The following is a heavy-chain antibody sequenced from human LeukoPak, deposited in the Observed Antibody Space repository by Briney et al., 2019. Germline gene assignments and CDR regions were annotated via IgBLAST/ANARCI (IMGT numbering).Heavy chain of an antibody. V-gene: IGHV4-59*01. CDR1: GGSISSYY. Sequence: SETLSLTCTASGGSISSYYWSWIRQPPGKGLEWIGDIQNSGSSYYNPSLRSRGDIAVDTSKNQFSLRLSSVTAADTAVYHCARVSYGYHYYFDYWGQGTLVTVSS. D-gene: IGHD5-18*01. CDR2: IQNSGSS. J-gene: IGHJ4*02. CDR3: ARVSYGYHYYFDY.